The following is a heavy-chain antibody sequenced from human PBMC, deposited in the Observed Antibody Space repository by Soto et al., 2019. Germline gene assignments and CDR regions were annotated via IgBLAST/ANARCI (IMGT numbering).Heavy chain of an antibody. J-gene: IGHJ6*02. D-gene: IGHD2-15*01. V-gene: IGHV3-30*18. CDR2: ISYDGSNK. CDR1: GLTFSSYG. CDR3: AKDGVSCSGGSCPSPGYSGIDV. Sequence: GGSLRLSSAASGLTFSSYGMHWVRQAPGKGLEWVAVISYDGSNKYYADSVKGRSTISRDNSKNTVHLQMSSLRAEDTAVYYCAKDGVSCSGGSCPSPGYSGIDVWVQGSTVTVS.